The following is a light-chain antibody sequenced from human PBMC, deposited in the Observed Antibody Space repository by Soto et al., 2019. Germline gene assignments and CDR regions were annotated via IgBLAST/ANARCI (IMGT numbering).Light chain of an antibody. J-gene: IGKJ1*01. CDR1: QSISSW. Sequence: DIQMTQSPSTLSASVGDGVTITCRASQSISSWLAWYQQKPGTAPNLLIYKASTLQSGVPSRFSGSGSGTEFTLTISSLQPDDSATYYCQQYNDNWTFGQGTKVDIK. CDR2: KAS. V-gene: IGKV1-5*03. CDR3: QQYNDNWT.